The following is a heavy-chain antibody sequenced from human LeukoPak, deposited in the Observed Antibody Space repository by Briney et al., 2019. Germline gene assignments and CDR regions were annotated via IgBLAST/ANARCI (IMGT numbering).Heavy chain of an antibody. V-gene: IGHV3-74*01. D-gene: IGHD3-3*01. CDR3: ARALYDFWSGYYPIFDY. J-gene: IGHJ4*02. CDR1: GFTFSSYW. CDR2: INRDGSST. Sequence: SGGSLRLSCAASGFTFSSYWMHWVRQAPGQGLVWVSRINRDGSSTNYADSVTGRFTISRDNAKNTLYLQMSSLRAEDTAVYYCARALYDFWSGYYPIFDYWGQGTLVTVSS.